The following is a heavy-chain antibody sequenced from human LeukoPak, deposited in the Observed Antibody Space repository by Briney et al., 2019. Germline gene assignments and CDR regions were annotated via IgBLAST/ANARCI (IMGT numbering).Heavy chain of an antibody. CDR2: INPNSGGT. Sequence: ASVKVSCXASGYTFTGYYMHWVRQAPGQGLEWMGWINPNSGGTNYAQKFQGRVTMTRDTSISTAYMELSRLRSDDTAVYYCARGPLYCSGGSCTDWFDPWSQGTLVTVSS. V-gene: IGHV1-2*02. D-gene: IGHD2-15*01. CDR1: GYTFTGYY. J-gene: IGHJ5*02. CDR3: ARGPLYCSGGSCTDWFDP.